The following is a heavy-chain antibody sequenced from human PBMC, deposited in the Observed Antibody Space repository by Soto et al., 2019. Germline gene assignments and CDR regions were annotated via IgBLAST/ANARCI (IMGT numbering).Heavy chain of an antibody. J-gene: IGHJ6*01. Sequence: GGYLRLSCAASGFTFSRYAMSCVRQAPGKGLEWVSTVTGGGHATYNADSVNGRFTISRDNSKNTLYLQMNNLRAEDTAIYYCASSSRALGVYGM. V-gene: IGHV3-23*01. CDR1: GFTFSRYA. CDR2: VTGGGHAT. D-gene: IGHD7-27*01. CDR3: ASSSRALGVYGM.